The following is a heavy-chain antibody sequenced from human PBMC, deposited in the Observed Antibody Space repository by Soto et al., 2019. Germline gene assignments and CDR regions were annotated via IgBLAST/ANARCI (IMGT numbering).Heavy chain of an antibody. CDR2: ITWNSGKV. Sequence: LRLSCTASGFTFDDYAMHWVRQGPGRGLEWVSGITWNSGKVAYADSVKGRFTIARDDDNNSLYLQMNSLRPEDTALYYCVKDSYADFHRVLSTAEYFFDYWGPGTLVTVSS. V-gene: IGHV3-9*01. CDR3: VKDSYADFHRVLSTAEYFFDY. D-gene: IGHD2-15*01. CDR1: GFTFDDYA. J-gene: IGHJ4*01.